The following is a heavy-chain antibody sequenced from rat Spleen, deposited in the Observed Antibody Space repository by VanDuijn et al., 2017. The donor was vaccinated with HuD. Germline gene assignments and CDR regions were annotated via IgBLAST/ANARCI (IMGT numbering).Heavy chain of an antibody. CDR1: GFSLTSYT. V-gene: IGHV2-6*01. J-gene: IGHJ2*01. Sequence: QVQLKESGPGLVQPPQTLSLTCTVSGFSLTSYTVSWVRQPPGKGLEWIAAISSGGSTYYNSALKSRLSISRDTSKSQVFLRMNSLQPEDTGTYYCVRHEPQDYFAYWGQGLLVTVSS. CDR3: VRHEPQDYFAY. CDR2: ISSGGST.